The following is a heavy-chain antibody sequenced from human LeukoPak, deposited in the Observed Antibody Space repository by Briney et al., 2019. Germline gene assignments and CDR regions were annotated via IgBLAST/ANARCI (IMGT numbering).Heavy chain of an antibody. V-gene: IGHV5-51*01. CDR3: ARHGPGSSSWYLFYY. CDR1: GYGFTSYW. Sequence: GAALKISCKGSGYGFTSYWIGWVRQMPGKGLEGMGIIYPGDSDTRYSPSFQGQVTISADKSISTAYLQWSSLKASDTAMYYCARHGPGSSSWYLFYYWGQGTLVTVSS. D-gene: IGHD6-13*01. J-gene: IGHJ4*02. CDR2: IYPGDSDT.